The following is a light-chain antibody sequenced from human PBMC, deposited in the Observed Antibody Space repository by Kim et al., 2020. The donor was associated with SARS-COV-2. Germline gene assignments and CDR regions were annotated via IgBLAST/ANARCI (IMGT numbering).Light chain of an antibody. CDR1: SGSIASNY. Sequence: GKTVTISCTRSSGSIASNYVQWYQQRPGSAPTTVIYKDNQRPSGGPDRFSGAIDSSYNSASLTISGLKTEDEADYYCQSYDATNRVFGGGTKVTVL. CDR2: KDN. CDR3: QSYDATNRV. J-gene: IGLJ3*02. V-gene: IGLV6-57*03.